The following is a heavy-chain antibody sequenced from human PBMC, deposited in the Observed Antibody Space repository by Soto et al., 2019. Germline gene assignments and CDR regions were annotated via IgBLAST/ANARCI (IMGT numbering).Heavy chain of an antibody. Sequence: GASVKVSCKASGYTFTGYYMHWVRQAPGQGLGWMGWINPNSGGTNYAQKFQGWVTMTRDTSISTAYMELSRLRSDDTAVYYCARSNIVATPEGWYFDYWGQGTLVTVSS. J-gene: IGHJ4*02. CDR3: ARSNIVATPEGWYFDY. V-gene: IGHV1-2*04. CDR2: INPNSGGT. CDR1: GYTFTGYY. D-gene: IGHD5-12*01.